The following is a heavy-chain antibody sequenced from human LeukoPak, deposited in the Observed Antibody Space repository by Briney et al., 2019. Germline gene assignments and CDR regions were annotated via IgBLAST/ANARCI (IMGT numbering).Heavy chain of an antibody. V-gene: IGHV3-9*01. CDR3: AKEVSGYDLNEAFDY. Sequence: PGGSLRLSCAASGFTFDDYAMHWVRQAPGKGLEWVSGISWNSGSIGYADSVKGRFTISRDNAKNSLYLQTNSLRAEDTALYYCAKEVSGYDLNEAFDYWGRGTLVTVSS. D-gene: IGHD5-12*01. CDR2: ISWNSGSI. J-gene: IGHJ4*02. CDR1: GFTFDDYA.